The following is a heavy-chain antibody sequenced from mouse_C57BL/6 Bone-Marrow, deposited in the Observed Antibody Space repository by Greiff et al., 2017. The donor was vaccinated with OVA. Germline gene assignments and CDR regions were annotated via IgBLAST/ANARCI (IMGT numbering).Heavy chain of an antibody. CDR1: GYTFTSYG. V-gene: IGHV1-55*01. CDR2: ICPGSGST. J-gene: IGHJ3*01. CDR3: ARAGYYGNPGFAY. D-gene: IGHD1-1*01. Sequence: VQLQQPGAELVKPGASVKMSCTASGYTFTSYGITWVKQRPGPGLEWIGDICPGSGSTNYNETFKSKATMTVDTSSSTAYMQLSSLTSEDSAVYYCARAGYYGNPGFAYWGQGTLVTVSA.